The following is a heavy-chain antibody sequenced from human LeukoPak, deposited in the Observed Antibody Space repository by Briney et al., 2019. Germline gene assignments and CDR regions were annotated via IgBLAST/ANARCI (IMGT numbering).Heavy chain of an antibody. CDR3: AREDYGSGKEMDV. CDR1: GYTFISYG. V-gene: IGHV1-18*01. Sequence: ASVKVSCKASGYTFISYGISWVRQASGQGLEWMGWISVYNGNTNYAQKLQGRVTVTTDTSTSTAYMELRSLRSDDTAVYYCAREDYGSGKEMDVWGQGTTVTVSS. D-gene: IGHD3-10*01. CDR2: ISVYNGNT. J-gene: IGHJ6*02.